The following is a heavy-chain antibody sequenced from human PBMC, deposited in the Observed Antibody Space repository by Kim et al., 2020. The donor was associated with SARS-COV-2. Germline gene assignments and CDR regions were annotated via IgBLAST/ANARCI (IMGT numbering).Heavy chain of an antibody. CDR2: ISGDGGST. CDR3: ANDFLFRDSSGWFDP. Sequence: GGSLRLSCAASGFTFDDYAMHWVRQAPGKGLEWVSLISGDGGSTYYADSVKGRFTISRDNSKNSLYLQMNSLRTEDTALYYCANDFLFRDSSGWFDPWGQGTLVTVSS. D-gene: IGHD3-22*01. V-gene: IGHV3-43*02. J-gene: IGHJ5*02. CDR1: GFTFDDYA.